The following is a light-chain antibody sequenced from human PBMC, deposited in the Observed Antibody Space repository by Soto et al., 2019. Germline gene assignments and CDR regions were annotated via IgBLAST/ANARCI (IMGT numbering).Light chain of an antibody. CDR2: AAS. V-gene: IGKV1-9*01. CDR3: QQYGFS. CDR1: QGISSY. Sequence: DIQLTQSPSFLSASVGDRVTITCRASQGISSYLAWYQQKPGKAPKLLIYAASTLQSGVPSRFSGSGSGTEFTLTISSLQPEDFATYYCQQYGFSFGPGTKVEMK. J-gene: IGKJ3*01.